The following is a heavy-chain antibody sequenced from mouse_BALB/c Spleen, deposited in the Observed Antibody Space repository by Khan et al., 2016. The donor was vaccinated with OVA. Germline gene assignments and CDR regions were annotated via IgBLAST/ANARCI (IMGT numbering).Heavy chain of an antibody. D-gene: IGHD2-14*01. CDR1: GFSLSRYN. Sequence: QVQLKESGPGLVAPSQSLSITCTVSGFSLSRYNIHWVRQPPGKGLEWLGMIWGGGGTDYNSTLTSRLNISKDNSKSQVFLKMNSLQTDDTAMYYCARAYYRYDGYYAMDYWGQGTSVTVSS. CDR2: IWGGGGT. V-gene: IGHV2-6-4*01. J-gene: IGHJ4*01. CDR3: ARAYYRYDGYYAMDY.